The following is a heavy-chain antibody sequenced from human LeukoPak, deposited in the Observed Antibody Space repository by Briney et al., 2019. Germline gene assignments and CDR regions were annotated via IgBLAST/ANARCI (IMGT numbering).Heavy chain of an antibody. V-gene: IGHV3-23*01. Sequence: QTGGSLRLSCAASGFTFSSYAMCWVRQAPGKGLEWVSAISGSGGSTYYADSVKGRFTISRDNSKNTLYLQMNSLRAEDTAVYYCAKVRGGGHVEGFLYWLRSSSHSYYYYGMDVWGQGTTVTVSS. CDR2: ISGSGGST. CDR1: GFTFSSYA. J-gene: IGHJ6*02. CDR3: AKVRGGGHVEGFLYWLRSSSHSYYYYGMDV. D-gene: IGHD3-22*01.